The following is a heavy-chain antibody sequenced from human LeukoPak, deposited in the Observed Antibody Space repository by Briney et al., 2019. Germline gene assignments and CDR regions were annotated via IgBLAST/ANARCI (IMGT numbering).Heavy chain of an antibody. J-gene: IGHJ3*02. CDR3: ARLWATYGDYEDDAFDI. V-gene: IGHV1-18*01. CDR1: GYTFTSYG. Sequence: ASVKVSCKASGYTFTSYGISWVRQAPGQGLEWMGWISAYNGNTNYAQKFQGRVTITADESTSAAYMELSSLRSEDTAVYYCARLWATYGDYEDDAFDIWGQGTMVTVSS. D-gene: IGHD4-17*01. CDR2: ISAYNGNT.